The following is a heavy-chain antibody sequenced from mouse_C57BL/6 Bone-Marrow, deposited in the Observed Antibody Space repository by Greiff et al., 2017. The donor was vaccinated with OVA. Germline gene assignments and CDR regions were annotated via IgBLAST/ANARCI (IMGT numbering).Heavy chain of an antibody. J-gene: IGHJ2*01. CDR3: ARPPLGGDYFDY. Sequence: EVQLVESGGDLVKPGGSLKLSCAASGFTFSSYGMSWVRQTPDKRLEWVATISSGGSYTYYPDSVKGRFTISRDNAKNTLYLQMSSLKSEDTAMYYCARPPLGGDYFDYWGQGTTLTVSS. CDR1: GFTFSSYG. V-gene: IGHV5-6*01. D-gene: IGHD4-1*01. CDR2: ISSGGSYT.